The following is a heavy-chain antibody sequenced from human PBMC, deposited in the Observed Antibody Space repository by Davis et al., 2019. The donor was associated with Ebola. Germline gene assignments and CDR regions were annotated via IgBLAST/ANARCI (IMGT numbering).Heavy chain of an antibody. D-gene: IGHD2-2*01. CDR2: IIPILGIA. CDR1: GGTFSSYA. CDR3: ARSGYCSSTSCYWVSSYYYYGMDV. V-gene: IGHV1-69*04. Sequence: SVKVSCKASGGTFSSYAISWVRQAPGQGLEWMGRIIPILGIANYAQKFQGRVTITADKSTSTAYMELSSLRSEDTAVYYCARSGYCSSTSCYWVSSYYYYGMDVWGQGTTVTVSS. J-gene: IGHJ6*02.